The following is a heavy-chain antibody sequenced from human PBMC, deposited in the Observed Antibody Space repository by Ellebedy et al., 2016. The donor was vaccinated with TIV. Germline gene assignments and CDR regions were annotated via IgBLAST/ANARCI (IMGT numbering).Heavy chain of an antibody. CDR3: YRGDTAMARFDY. J-gene: IGHJ4*02. CDR2: LSSRSSTR. Sequence: GESLKISCAASGFTFSTYDMHWVRQAPGKGLEWVSYLSSRSSTRYYADSVKGRFAISRANAQNSLFLQMNSLRAEYTAVYYCYRGDTAMARFDYWGQGTLVTVSS. CDR1: GFTFSTYD. D-gene: IGHD5-18*01. V-gene: IGHV3-48*04.